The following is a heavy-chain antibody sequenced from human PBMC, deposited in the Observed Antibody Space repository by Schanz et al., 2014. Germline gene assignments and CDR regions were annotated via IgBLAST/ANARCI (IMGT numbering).Heavy chain of an antibody. D-gene: IGHD3-10*01. Sequence: EVQLVESGGGLVQPGGSLRLSCAASGFTFSDSWMHWVRQAPGKGLVWVSRTSNDGSFTTFADSVKGRFTISRDNAKNTLYLQMSSLRAEDTALYFCAKDRRDNYGSGTFYFEHWGQGTLVTVSS. CDR2: TSNDGSFT. CDR1: GFTFSDSW. V-gene: IGHV3-74*01. J-gene: IGHJ4*02. CDR3: AKDRRDNYGSGTFYFEH.